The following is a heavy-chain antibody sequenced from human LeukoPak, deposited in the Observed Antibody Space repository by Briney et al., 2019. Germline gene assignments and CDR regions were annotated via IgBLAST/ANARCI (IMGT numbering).Heavy chain of an antibody. CDR1: GGSFSGYY. D-gene: IGHD4-17*01. CDR2: INHSGST. CDR3: AREETVTPGGY. J-gene: IGHJ4*02. V-gene: IGHV4-34*01. Sequence: PSETLSLTCAVYGGSFSGYYWSWIRQPPGKGLEWIGEINHSGSTNYNPSLKSRVTISVDTSKNQFSLKLSSVTAADAAVYYCAREETVTPGGYWGQGTLVTVSS.